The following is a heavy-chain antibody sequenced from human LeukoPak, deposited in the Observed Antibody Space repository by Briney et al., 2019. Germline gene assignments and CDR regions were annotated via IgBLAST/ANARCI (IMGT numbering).Heavy chain of an antibody. V-gene: IGHV1-46*01. CDR3: AREPDYSNYELPGPYCTNGVCQGGYGMDV. CDR2: INPSGGST. CDR1: GYTFTIYY. J-gene: IGHJ6*02. D-gene: IGHD2-8*01. Sequence: ASVNVSCKASGYTFTIYYMHWVRQAPGQGLEWMGIINPSGGSTSYAQKFQGRVTMTRDTSTSTVYMELSSQRSEDTAVYYCAREPDYSNYELPGPYCTNGVCQGGYGMDVWGQGTTVTASS.